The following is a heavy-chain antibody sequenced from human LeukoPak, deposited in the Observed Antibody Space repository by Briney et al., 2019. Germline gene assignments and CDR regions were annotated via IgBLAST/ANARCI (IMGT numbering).Heavy chain of an antibody. CDR2: IYSGGST. D-gene: IGHD6-19*01. Sequence: VGSLRLSCAPSVFTVSSNYMSWVRQAPGRGLEWVSVIYSGGSTYYPDSVTGRFTISRDNSKNTLYLQMNSLRAEDTAVYYCASPIAVAGNDAFDIWGQGTMVTVSS. CDR1: VFTVSSNY. J-gene: IGHJ3*02. CDR3: ASPIAVAGNDAFDI. V-gene: IGHV3-53*01.